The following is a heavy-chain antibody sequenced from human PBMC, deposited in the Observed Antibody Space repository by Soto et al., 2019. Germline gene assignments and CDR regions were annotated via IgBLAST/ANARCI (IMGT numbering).Heavy chain of an antibody. J-gene: IGHJ4*02. D-gene: IGHD1-26*01. CDR2: ISSSGSTI. CDR1: GFTFSDYY. CDR3: AREAEGGEWELLFGDIDY. V-gene: IGHV3-11*01. Sequence: QVQLVESGGGLVKPGGSLRLSCAASGFTFSDYYMSWIRQAPGKGLEWVSYISSSGSTIYYADSVKGRFTISRDNAKNSLYLQMNSLRAEDTAVYYWAREAEGGEWELLFGDIDYWGQGTLVTVSS.